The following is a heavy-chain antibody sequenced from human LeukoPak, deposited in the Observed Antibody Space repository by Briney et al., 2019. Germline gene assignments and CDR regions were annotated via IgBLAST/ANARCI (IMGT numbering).Heavy chain of an antibody. D-gene: IGHD2-8*01. J-gene: IGHJ3*02. CDR3: ARVQGHPPNGLDI. Sequence: PGGSLRLSCAASGFTFISYWMHWVRQAPGKGLVWVSRINSDGSSTSYADSVKGRFTISRDNAKNTLYLQMNSLRADDTAVYYCARVQGHPPNGLDIWGQGTMVTVSS. CDR2: INSDGSST. CDR1: GFTFISYW. V-gene: IGHV3-74*01.